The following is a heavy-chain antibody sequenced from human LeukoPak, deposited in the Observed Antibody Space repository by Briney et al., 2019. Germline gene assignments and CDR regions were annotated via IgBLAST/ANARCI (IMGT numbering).Heavy chain of an antibody. Sequence: GASVKVSCKASGGTFSSYAISWVRQAPGQGLEWMGWINPNSGGTNYAQKFQGRVTMTRDTSISTAYMELSRLRSDDTAVYYCAKPSGSRGYYFDYWGQGTLVTVSS. CDR1: GGTFSSYA. CDR3: AKPSGSRGYYFDY. D-gene: IGHD3-10*01. V-gene: IGHV1-2*02. J-gene: IGHJ4*02. CDR2: INPNSGGT.